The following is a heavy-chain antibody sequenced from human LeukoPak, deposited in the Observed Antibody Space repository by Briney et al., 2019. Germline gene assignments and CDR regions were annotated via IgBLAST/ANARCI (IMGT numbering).Heavy chain of an antibody. CDR2: TYTSGST. CDR3: ARTHSSGWYFWFDP. CDR1: GGSISSYY. V-gene: IGHV4-4*07. D-gene: IGHD6-19*01. Sequence: SETLSLTCTVSGGSISSYYWSWIRQPAGKGLEWIGRTYTSGSTNYNPSLKSRVTMSVDTSKNQFSLKLSSVTAADTAVYYCARTHSSGWYFWFDPWGQGTLVTVSS. J-gene: IGHJ5*02.